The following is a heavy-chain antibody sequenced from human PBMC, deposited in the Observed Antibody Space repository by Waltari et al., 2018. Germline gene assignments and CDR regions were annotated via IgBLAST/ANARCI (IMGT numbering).Heavy chain of an antibody. V-gene: IGHV4-61*02. CDR1: GGSISSGSYY. Sequence: QVQLQESGPGLVKPSQTLSLTCTVSGGSISSGSYYWSWLRQPAGKGLEWIGHIYTSESTSYNPSLKSRVTISVDTSKNQFSLNLSSVTAADTAVYYCATWPYTSSWFGWDYYFDYWGQGTLVTVSS. D-gene: IGHD6-13*01. CDR3: ATWPYTSSWFGWDYYFDY. J-gene: IGHJ4*02. CDR2: IYTSEST.